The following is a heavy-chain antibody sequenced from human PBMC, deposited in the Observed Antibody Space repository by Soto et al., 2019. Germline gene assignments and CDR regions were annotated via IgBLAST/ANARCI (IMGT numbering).Heavy chain of an antibody. J-gene: IGHJ4*02. Sequence: ASVKVSCKASGYTITSYGVRWVRQAPGQGLEWMGWISAYNGNTIYAQKLQGRVTMTTDTSTSTAYMELRSLRSDDTAVYYCARDRTVIPDYWGQGTLVTGSS. D-gene: IGHD2-21*01. CDR2: ISAYNGNT. CDR3: ARDRTVIPDY. CDR1: GYTITSYG. V-gene: IGHV1-18*04.